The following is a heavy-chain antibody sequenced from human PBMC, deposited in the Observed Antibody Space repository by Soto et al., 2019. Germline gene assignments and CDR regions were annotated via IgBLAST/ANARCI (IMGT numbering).Heavy chain of an antibody. D-gene: IGHD3-16*01. J-gene: IGHJ4*02. CDR2: IYYSGST. CDR3: AGAEEDVWGSRPPTSLDY. Sequence: QVQLQESGPGLVKPSQTLSLTCTVSGGSISSGGYYWSWIRQHPGKGLEWIVYIYYSGSTYYNPSLKSRVNITVVPAKNEFSLKLRSVTAAATAVYYCAGAEEDVWGSRPPTSLDYWGQGTLVTVSS. V-gene: IGHV4-31*03. CDR1: GGSISSGGYY.